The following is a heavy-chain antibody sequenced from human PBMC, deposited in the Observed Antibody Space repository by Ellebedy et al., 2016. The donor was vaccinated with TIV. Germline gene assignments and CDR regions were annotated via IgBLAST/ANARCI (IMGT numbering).Heavy chain of an antibody. CDR2: ISGSGGST. CDR3: AKEDRSGYAGYRYYYYGMDV. Sequence: GGSLRLSXAASGFTFSSYAMSWVRQAPGKGLEWVSAISGSGGSTYYADSVKGRFTISRDNSKNTLYLQMNSLRAEDTAVYYCAKEDRSGYAGYRYYYYGMDVWGQGTTVTVSS. CDR1: GFTFSSYA. V-gene: IGHV3-23*01. J-gene: IGHJ6*02. D-gene: IGHD5-12*01.